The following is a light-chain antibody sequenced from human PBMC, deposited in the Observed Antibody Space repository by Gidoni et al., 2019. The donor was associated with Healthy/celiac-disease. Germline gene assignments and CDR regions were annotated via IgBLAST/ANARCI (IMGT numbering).Light chain of an antibody. CDR3: QQSYSTLLT. CDR2: AAS. Sequence: QMTPSPSSLSASVGDRVTITCRASQSISSYLNWYQQKPGKAPKLLIYAASSLQSGVPSRFSGSGSGTDFTLTISSLQPEDFATYYCQQSYSTLLTFGGGTKVEIK. CDR1: QSISSY. J-gene: IGKJ4*01. V-gene: IGKV1-39*01.